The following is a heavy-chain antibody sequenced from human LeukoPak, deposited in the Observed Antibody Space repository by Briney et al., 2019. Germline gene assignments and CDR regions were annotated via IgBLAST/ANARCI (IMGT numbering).Heavy chain of an antibody. CDR3: AKSLGANYFDY. J-gene: IGHJ4*02. V-gene: IGHV3-23*01. CDR1: GFTLSSYA. CDR2: IGGSSGGT. Sequence: GGSLRLSCAASGFTLSSYAMSWVRQAPGKGLEWVSAIGGSSGGTCYADSVTGRFTISRDNSKNTLSLQMDSLRAEDTAVYYCAKSLGANYFDYWGQGTLVTVSS. D-gene: IGHD3-10*01.